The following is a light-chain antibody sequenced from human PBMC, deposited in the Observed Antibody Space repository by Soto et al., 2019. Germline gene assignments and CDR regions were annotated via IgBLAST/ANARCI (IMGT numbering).Light chain of an antibody. J-gene: IGKJ1*01. V-gene: IGKV3-20*01. CDR1: QSGSSRY. CDR2: GAS. Sequence: EIVLTQSPGTLSLSPGERATLSCRASQSGSSRYLAWFQQKRGQAPRVLIYGASSRATGIPDRFSGSVSGTDFTLTISRREPEDFGVYYCQQYGSSPWTFGQGTKVEIK. CDR3: QQYGSSPWT.